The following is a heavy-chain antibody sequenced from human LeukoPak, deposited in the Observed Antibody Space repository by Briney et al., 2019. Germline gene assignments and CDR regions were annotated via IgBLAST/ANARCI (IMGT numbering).Heavy chain of an antibody. CDR3: AYYYDSRARRETTGY. J-gene: IGHJ4*02. D-gene: IGHD3-22*01. CDR2: INSDGSST. V-gene: IGHV3-74*01. Sequence: GGSLRLSCAASGFTFSSYWMHWVRQAPGKGLVWVSRINSDGSSTSYADSVKGRFTISRDNAKNTLYLQMNSLRAEDTAVYYCAYYYDSRARRETTGYWGQGTLVTVSS. CDR1: GFTFSSYW.